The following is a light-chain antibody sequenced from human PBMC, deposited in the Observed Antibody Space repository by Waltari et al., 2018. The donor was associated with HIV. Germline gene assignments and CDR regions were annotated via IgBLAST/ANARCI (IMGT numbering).Light chain of an antibody. V-gene: IGKV3-15*01. J-gene: IGKJ3*01. Sequence: EIVLTQSPATLSVSPGERDNLSCRASRSVNSNLAWYLQRPGQPPSLLIYGASTRATEIPARFRGSGSGTDFNLTITSLQSEYFAVYYCQQYNSTPFTFGPGTKVDIQ. CDR1: RSVNSN. CDR3: QQYNSTPFT. CDR2: GAS.